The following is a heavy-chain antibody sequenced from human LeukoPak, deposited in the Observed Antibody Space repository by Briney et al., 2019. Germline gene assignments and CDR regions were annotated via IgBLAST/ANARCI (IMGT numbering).Heavy chain of an antibody. Sequence: SVKVSCKASGYTFTSYGISWVRQAPGQGLEWMGGIIPIFGTANYAQKFQGRVTITTDESTSTAYMELSSLRSEDTAVYYCARDPGGYSYGYGLYYMDVWGKGTTVTVSS. CDR2: IIPIFGTA. J-gene: IGHJ6*03. CDR1: GYTFTSYG. D-gene: IGHD5-18*01. V-gene: IGHV1-69*05. CDR3: ARDPGGYSYGYGLYYMDV.